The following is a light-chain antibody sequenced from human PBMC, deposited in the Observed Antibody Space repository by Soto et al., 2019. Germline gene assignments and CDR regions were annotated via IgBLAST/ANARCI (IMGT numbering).Light chain of an antibody. CDR2: EVT. CDR1: SGDIGSYNR. J-gene: IGLJ1*01. Sequence: QSVLTQPASVSGSPGQSITISCTGTSGDIGSYNRVSWYQQHPGKAPKLIISEVTDRPSGVANRFSGSKSGNTASLTISGLQAEDEAEYYCSAYTNINTGACVFGTGTKLTVL. CDR3: SAYTNINTGACV. V-gene: IGLV2-14*01.